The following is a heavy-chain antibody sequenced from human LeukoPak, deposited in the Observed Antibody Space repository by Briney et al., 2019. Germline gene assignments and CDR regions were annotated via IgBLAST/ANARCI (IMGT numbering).Heavy chain of an antibody. D-gene: IGHD1-26*01. CDR2: IYSGGST. CDR1: GFTVSSNY. Sequence: GGSLRLSCAASGFTVSSNYMSWVRQAPGKGLEWVSIIYSGGSTFYADSVKGRFTISGDNSKNTLYLQMNSLRAEDTAVYYCARGGSYLSAFDIWGQGTMVTVSS. V-gene: IGHV3-53*01. CDR3: ARGGSYLSAFDI. J-gene: IGHJ3*02.